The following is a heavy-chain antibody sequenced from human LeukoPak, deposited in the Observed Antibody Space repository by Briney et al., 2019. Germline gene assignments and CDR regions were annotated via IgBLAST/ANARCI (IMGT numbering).Heavy chain of an antibody. CDR3: ARLVRVRTTRYYYYHYMDV. Sequence: SVTVSCKASGDTFKNYAITWVRQAPGQGLEWMGGSIPIVGITKYAQKFRGRVTFTTEESTTTAYMELSSLRSDDTAVYYCARLVRVRTTRYYYYHYMDVWGRGTTVTVSS. CDR1: GDTFKNYA. D-gene: IGHD1-1*01. V-gene: IGHV1-69*05. CDR2: SIPIVGIT. J-gene: IGHJ6*03.